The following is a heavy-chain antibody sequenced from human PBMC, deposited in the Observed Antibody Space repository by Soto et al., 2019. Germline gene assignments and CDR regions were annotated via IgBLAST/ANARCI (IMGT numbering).Heavy chain of an antibody. CDR1: GFSLSTSGVG. CDR3: AHFAYYGSASLDN. D-gene: IGHD3-10*01. CDR2: IYWDDDK. J-gene: IGHJ4*02. V-gene: IGHV2-5*02. Sequence: QITLKESGPTLVKPTQTLTLTCPVSGFSLSTSGVGVAWIRQPPGKALQWLGIIYWDDDKRYSPSLRSRLTITKDSSKNQVVLSMANMRSVDTATYFCAHFAYYGSASLDNWGQGTLVSVSS.